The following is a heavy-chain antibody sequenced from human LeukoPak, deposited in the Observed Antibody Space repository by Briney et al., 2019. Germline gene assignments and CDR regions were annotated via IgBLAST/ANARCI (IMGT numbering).Heavy chain of an antibody. J-gene: IGHJ5*02. CDR3: ARDIVVVPAAMPRSRQQVNWFDP. CDR1: GGSLSSSSYY. V-gene: IGHV4-39*07. Sequence: SETLSLTCTVSGGSLSSSSYYWGWIRQPPGKGLEWIGSIYYSGSTYYNPSLKSRVTISVDTSKNQFSLKLSSVTAADTAVYYCARDIVVVPAAMPRSRQQVNWFDPWGQGTLVTVSS. D-gene: IGHD2-2*01. CDR2: IYYSGST.